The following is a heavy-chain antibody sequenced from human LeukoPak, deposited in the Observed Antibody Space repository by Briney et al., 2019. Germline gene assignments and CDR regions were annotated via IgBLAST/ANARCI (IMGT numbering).Heavy chain of an antibody. V-gene: IGHV4-61*02. D-gene: IGHD6-13*01. J-gene: IGHJ4*02. CDR2: IYTSGST. Sequence: SETLSLTCTVSGGSISSGGYYWSWIRQPAGKGLEWIGRIYTSGSTNYNPSLKSRVTISVDTSKNQFSLKLSSVTAADTAVYYCARAEAAAGFDYWGQGTLVTVSS. CDR1: GGSISSGGYY. CDR3: ARAEAAAGFDY.